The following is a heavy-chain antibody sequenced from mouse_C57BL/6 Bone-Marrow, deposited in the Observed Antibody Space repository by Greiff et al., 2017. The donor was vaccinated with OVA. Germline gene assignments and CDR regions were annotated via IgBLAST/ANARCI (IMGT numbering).Heavy chain of an antibody. CDR2: IYPRSGNT. D-gene: IGHD1-1*01. CDR3: ASCYYYGSSAWFAY. V-gene: IGHV1-81*01. J-gene: IGHJ3*01. Sequence: VQLQQSGAELARPGASVKLSCKASGYTFTSYGISWVKQRTGQGLEWIGEIYPRSGNTYYNEKFKGKATLTADKSSSTAYMELRSLTSEDSAVYFCASCYYYGSSAWFAYWGQGTLVTVSA. CDR1: GYTFTSYG.